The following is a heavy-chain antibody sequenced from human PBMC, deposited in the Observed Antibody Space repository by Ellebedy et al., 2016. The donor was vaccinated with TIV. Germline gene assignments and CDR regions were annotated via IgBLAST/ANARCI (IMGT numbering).Heavy chain of an antibody. CDR1: GFTFSNYA. CDR3: ARAPFSVTDDYYYYYGMDV. V-gene: IGHV3-23*01. Sequence: GGSLRLSXAASGFTFSNYAMSWVRQAPGKGLEWVSSITGSGDNTYYADSVKGRFTVSRDNSKNTLYMQMNSLRAGDTALYYCARAPFSVTDDYYYYYGMDVWGQGTTVTVSS. J-gene: IGHJ6*02. CDR2: ITGSGDNT. D-gene: IGHD2-21*02.